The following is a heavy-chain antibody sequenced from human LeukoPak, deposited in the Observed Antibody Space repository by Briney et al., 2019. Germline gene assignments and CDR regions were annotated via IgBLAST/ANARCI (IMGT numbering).Heavy chain of an antibody. CDR3: AREQIAAAGTSFDY. J-gene: IGHJ4*02. CDR1: GFTFSSYN. V-gene: IGHV3-21*01. D-gene: IGHD6-13*01. CDR2: ISSSSSYI. Sequence: PGGSLRLSCAASGFTFSSYNMNWVRQAPGKGLEWVSSISSSSSYIYYADSVKGRFTISRDNAKNSLYLQMNSLRAEDTAVYYCAREQIAAAGTSFDYWGQGTLVTVSS.